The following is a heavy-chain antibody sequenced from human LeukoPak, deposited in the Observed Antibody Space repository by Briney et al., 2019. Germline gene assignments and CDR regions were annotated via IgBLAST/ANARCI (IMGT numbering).Heavy chain of an antibody. Sequence: GGSLRLSCAASGFTFSSYGMHWVRQAPGKGLEWVAVMSYDGSNKYYADSVKGRFTISRDNSKNTLYLQMNSLRAEDTAVYYCAKLSAGTTPFDYWGQGTLVTVSS. D-gene: IGHD3-16*02. J-gene: IGHJ4*02. CDR3: AKLSAGTTPFDY. CDR1: GFTFSSYG. CDR2: MSYDGSNK. V-gene: IGHV3-30*18.